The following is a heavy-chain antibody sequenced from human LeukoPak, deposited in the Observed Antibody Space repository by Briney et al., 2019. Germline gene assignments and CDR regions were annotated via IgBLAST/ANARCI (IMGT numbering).Heavy chain of an antibody. V-gene: IGHV4-59*12. CDR2: IYYSGST. CDR1: GGSISSYY. CDR3: ARVLATYYYDSSGYPRENYFDY. J-gene: IGHJ4*02. Sequence: PSETLSLTCTVSGGSISSYYWSWIRQPPGKGLEWIGYIYYSGSTNYNPSLKSRVTISVDGSKNQFSLKLSSVTAADTAVYYCARVLATYYYDSSGYPRENYFDYWGQGTLVTVSS. D-gene: IGHD3-22*01.